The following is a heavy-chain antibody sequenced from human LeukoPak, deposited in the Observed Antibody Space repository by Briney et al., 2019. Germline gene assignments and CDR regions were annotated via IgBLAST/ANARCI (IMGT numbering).Heavy chain of an antibody. CDR1: GFTFSSYA. D-gene: IGHD3-10*01. CDR2: ISSSSSYI. V-gene: IGHV3-21*01. J-gene: IGHJ5*02. Sequence: PGGSLRLSCAASGFTFSSYAMSWVRQAPGKGLEWVSSISSSSSYIYYADSVKGRFTISRDNAKNSLYLQMNSLRAEDTAVYYCARARESYYGSGPKNWFDPWGQGTLVTVSS. CDR3: ARARESYYGSGPKNWFDP.